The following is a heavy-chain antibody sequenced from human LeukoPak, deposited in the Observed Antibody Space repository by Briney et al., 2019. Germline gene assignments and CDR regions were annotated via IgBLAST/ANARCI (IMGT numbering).Heavy chain of an antibody. Sequence: XXCSXSGGSITSYYXSWVRQPPGKGLEWIGHVSDGGRTNYSPSLRSRVSISVDTSKNQFSLKLNPVTAADTAVYFCARASTTFDDWGQGTLVTVSS. V-gene: IGHV4-59*01. CDR2: VSDGGRT. D-gene: IGHD1-14*01. J-gene: IGHJ4*02. CDR3: ARASTTFDD. CDR1: GGSITSYY.